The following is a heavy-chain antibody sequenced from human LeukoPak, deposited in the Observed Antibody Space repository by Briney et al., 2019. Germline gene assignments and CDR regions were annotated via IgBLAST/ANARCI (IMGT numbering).Heavy chain of an antibody. V-gene: IGHV3-23*01. CDR2: ISGSGGST. D-gene: IGHD2-2*01. CDR3: TKQGDTNCYGRSDY. CDR1: GFAFSNYA. J-gene: IGHJ4*02. Sequence: PGGSLRLSCTASGFAFSNYAMSWVRQAPGKGLEWVSVISGSGGSTFYADSVKGRFTITRDNSKNTLYLQMNSLRAEDTVLYYCTKQGDTNCYGRSDYWGQGTLVTVSS.